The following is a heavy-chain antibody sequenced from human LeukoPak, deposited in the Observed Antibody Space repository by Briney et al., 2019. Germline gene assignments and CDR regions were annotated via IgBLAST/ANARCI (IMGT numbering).Heavy chain of an antibody. D-gene: IGHD3-3*01. Sequence: PGGSLRLSCAASGFTFSSYAMSWVRQAPGKGLEWVSAISGSGGSTYYADSVKGRFTISRDNSKNTLYLQMNSLRAEDTAVYYCAKPPPVLRFLEWLSGDYFDYWGQGTLVTVSS. CDR1: GFTFSSYA. CDR2: ISGSGGST. J-gene: IGHJ4*02. CDR3: AKPPPVLRFLEWLSGDYFDY. V-gene: IGHV3-23*01.